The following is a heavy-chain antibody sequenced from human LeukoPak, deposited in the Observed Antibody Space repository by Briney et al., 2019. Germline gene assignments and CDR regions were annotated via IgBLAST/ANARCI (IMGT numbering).Heavy chain of an antibody. V-gene: IGHV3-21*01. CDR3: ARESYGDYETQRWFDP. J-gene: IGHJ5*02. D-gene: IGHD4-17*01. Sequence: GGSLRLSCAASGFTFSSYSMNWVPQAPGKGLEWVSSISSSSSYIYYADSVKGRFTISRDNAKNSLYLQMNSLRAEDTAVYYCARESYGDYETQRWFDPWGQGTLVTVSS. CDR2: ISSSSSYI. CDR1: GFTFSSYS.